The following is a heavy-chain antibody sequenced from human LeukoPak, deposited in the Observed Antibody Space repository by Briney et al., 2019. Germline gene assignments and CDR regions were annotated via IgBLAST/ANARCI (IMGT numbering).Heavy chain of an antibody. Sequence: SETLSLTCTVSGGSISSTSYYWGWIRQPPGKGLEWIGSIYYSGSTYYNPSLKSRVTISVDTSGNQFSLKLSSVTAADTAVYYCARSYYYDSSSLLGSYWGQGTLVTVSS. CDR1: GGSISSTSYY. V-gene: IGHV4-39*01. D-gene: IGHD3-22*01. J-gene: IGHJ4*02. CDR2: IYYSGST. CDR3: ARSYYYDSSSLLGSY.